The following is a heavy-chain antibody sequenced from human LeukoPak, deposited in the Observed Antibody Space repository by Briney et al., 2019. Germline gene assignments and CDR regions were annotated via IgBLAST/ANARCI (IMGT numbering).Heavy chain of an antibody. J-gene: IGHJ5*02. CDR2: ITGDGRRT. CDR1: GFTFGAYT. Sequence: PGGSLRLSCAASGFTFGAYTMHWVRQAPEKGLEWVSLITGDGRRTSYADSVRGRFTISRDNSKNSLYLQMNSLRPDDTAVYYCARGMTVAANWFDPLGQGTLVTVSS. D-gene: IGHD4-23*01. CDR3: ARGMTVAANWFDP. V-gene: IGHV3-43*02.